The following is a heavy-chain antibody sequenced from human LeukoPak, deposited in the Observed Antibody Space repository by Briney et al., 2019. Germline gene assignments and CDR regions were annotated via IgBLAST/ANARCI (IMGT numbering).Heavy chain of an antibody. D-gene: IGHD3-22*01. J-gene: IGHJ4*02. V-gene: IGHV3-21*01. Sequence: GGSLRLSCAASGFTFSSCSMNWVRQAPGKGLEWVSSISSSSSYIYYADSVKGRFTISRDNAKNSLYLQMNSLRAEDTAVYYCASGSYYYDSSGYSDYWGQGTLVTVAS. CDR3: ASGSYYYDSSGYSDY. CDR2: ISSSSSYI. CDR1: GFTFSSCS.